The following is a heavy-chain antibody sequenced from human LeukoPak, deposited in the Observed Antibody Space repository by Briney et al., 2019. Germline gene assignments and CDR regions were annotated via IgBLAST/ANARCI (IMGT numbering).Heavy chain of an antibody. Sequence: GGSLRLSCAASGFTFSSYAMHWVRQAPGKGLEWVAVISYDGSNKYYADSVKGRSTISRDNSKNTLYLQMNSLRAEDTAVYYCTVARDYWGQGTLVTVSS. J-gene: IGHJ4*02. CDR2: ISYDGSNK. CDR3: TVARDY. CDR1: GFTFSSYA. V-gene: IGHV3-30-3*02.